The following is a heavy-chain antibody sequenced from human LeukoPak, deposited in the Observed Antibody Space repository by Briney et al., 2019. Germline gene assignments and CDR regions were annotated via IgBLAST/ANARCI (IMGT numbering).Heavy chain of an antibody. CDR3: ARDPWWSDTAMELYFDY. V-gene: IGHV1-18*01. J-gene: IGHJ4*02. Sequence: ASVKVSCKASGYTFTSYAMHWVRRAPGQRLEWMGWISAYNGNTNYAQKLQGRVTMTTDTSTSTAYMELRSLRSDDTAVYYCARDPWWSDTAMELYFDYWGQGTLVTVSS. CDR1: GYTFTSYA. D-gene: IGHD5-18*01. CDR2: ISAYNGNT.